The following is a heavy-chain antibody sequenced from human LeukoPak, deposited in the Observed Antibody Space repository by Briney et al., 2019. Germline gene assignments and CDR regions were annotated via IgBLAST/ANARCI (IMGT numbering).Heavy chain of an antibody. Sequence: GASVKLSCKASGATFSSYAISWGRQAPGQGLEWMGGIIPIFGTANYAQKFQGRVTITTDESTSTAYMELSSLRSEDTAVYCCASESGSYPGYFDYWGQGTLVTVSS. V-gene: IGHV1-69*05. CDR2: IIPIFGTA. D-gene: IGHD1-26*01. CDR1: GATFSSYA. J-gene: IGHJ4*02. CDR3: ASESGSYPGYFDY.